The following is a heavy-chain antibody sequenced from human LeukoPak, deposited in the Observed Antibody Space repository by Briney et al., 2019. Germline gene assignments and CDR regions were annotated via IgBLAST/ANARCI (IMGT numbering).Heavy chain of an antibody. J-gene: IGHJ4*02. V-gene: IGHV3-21*01. CDR1: GLIFSSHT. CDR3: ARDTGPFDY. Sequence: KAGGSLRLSCAASGLIFSSHTMNWVRQAPGKRLEWVSSISSSSTYIDYADSVKGRFTISRDNAKDSLYLQMSSLRAEDTAVYYCARDTGPFDYWGQGTLVTVSS. CDR2: ISSSSTYI.